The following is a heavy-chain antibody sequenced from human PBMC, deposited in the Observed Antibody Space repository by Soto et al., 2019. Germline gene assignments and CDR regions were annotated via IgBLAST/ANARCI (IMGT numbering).Heavy chain of an antibody. CDR2: IYYSGST. CDR3: ARERWGSSCHFDY. J-gene: IGHJ4*02. CDR1: GGSISSGSYY. V-gene: IGHV4-61*01. D-gene: IGHD6-13*01. Sequence: PSETLSLTCTVSGGSISSGSYYWSWIRQPPGKGLEWIGYIYYSGSTNYNPSLKSRVTISVDTSKNQFSLKLSSVTAADTAVYYCARERWGSSCHFDYWGQGTLVTVSS.